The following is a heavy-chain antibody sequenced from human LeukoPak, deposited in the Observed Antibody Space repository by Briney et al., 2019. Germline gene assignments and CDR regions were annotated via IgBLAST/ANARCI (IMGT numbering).Heavy chain of an antibody. J-gene: IGHJ4*02. CDR2: ISSSGNTT. Sequence: GGSLRLSCAASGFTFSDNYMSWIRQAPGKGLEWVSYISSSGNTTYNADSVKGRFSITRDNAKNSLYLQMNSLRAEDTAVYYCARDGGSAWCLDYWGQGTLVTVSS. D-gene: IGHD6-19*01. CDR3: ARDGGSAWCLDY. V-gene: IGHV3-11*04. CDR1: GFTFSDNY.